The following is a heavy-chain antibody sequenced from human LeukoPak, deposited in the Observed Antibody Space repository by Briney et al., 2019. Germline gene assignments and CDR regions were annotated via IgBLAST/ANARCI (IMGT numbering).Heavy chain of an antibody. Sequence: GGSLRLSCAASGFTLSSHEMNWVRQAPGKGREWVSYISSSVSTIYYADSVKGRFTISRDNAKNSLYLQMNGLRAVDTAVHYRARVERVYAMHRVFDYWGQGTLVTVSS. CDR2: ISSSVSTI. J-gene: IGHJ4*02. CDR1: GFTLSSHE. CDR3: ARVERVYAMHRVFDY. V-gene: IGHV3-48*03. D-gene: IGHD2-8*01.